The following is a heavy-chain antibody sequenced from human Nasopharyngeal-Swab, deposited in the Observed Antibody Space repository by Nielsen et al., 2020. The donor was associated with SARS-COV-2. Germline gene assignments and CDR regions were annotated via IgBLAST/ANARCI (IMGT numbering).Heavy chain of an antibody. Sequence: LTCAASGFTFNKYNFNWVRQAPGKGLEWVSSISSSSSYIYYADSVKGRFTISRDNAKNSFSLQMNSLRAEDTAVYYCARDGLDYDFWSAYFMDVWGQGTTVTVSS. D-gene: IGHD3-3*01. J-gene: IGHJ6*02. CDR3: ARDGLDYDFWSAYFMDV. V-gene: IGHV3-21*01. CDR2: ISSSSSYI. CDR1: GFTFNKYN.